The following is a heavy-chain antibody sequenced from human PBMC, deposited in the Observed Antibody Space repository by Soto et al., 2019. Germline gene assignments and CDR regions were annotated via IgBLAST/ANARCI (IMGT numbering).Heavy chain of an antibody. Sequence: SETLSLTCTVSGASISSYYWSWIRQPPGEGLEWIGYMYHSGTTSYNPSLQSRVTISVDTSKNQVSLKLSSVTAADTAVYYCVGGARSFDYWGHGTLVTVSS. CDR2: MYHSGTT. CDR3: VGGARSFDY. CDR1: GASISSYY. J-gene: IGHJ4*01. V-gene: IGHV4-59*01.